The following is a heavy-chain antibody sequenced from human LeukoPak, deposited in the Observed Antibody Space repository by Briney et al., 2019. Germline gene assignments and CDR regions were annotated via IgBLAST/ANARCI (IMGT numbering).Heavy chain of an antibody. V-gene: IGHV4-59*08. J-gene: IGHJ4*02. CDR1: GGSISSYY. Sequence: SETLSLTCTVSGGSISSYYWSWIRQPPGKGLEWIGYIYYSGSTNYNPSLKSRVTISVDTSKNQFSLKLSSVTAADTAVYYCARSRDGYNLDYWGQGTLVTVSS. D-gene: IGHD5-24*01. CDR2: IYYSGST. CDR3: ARSRDGYNLDY.